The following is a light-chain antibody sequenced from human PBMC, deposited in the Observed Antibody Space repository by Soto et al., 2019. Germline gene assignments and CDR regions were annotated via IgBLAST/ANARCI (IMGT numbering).Light chain of an antibody. CDR2: DAS. Sequence: DIQMTQSPSALSASVGDRVTITCQASQDISDVLNCDQQQPGKAPKVLIYDASKLQTGVPSRFSGRGSGEDSTLTISSLQPGDSGTYYCQQFYDLPITFGGGTKVDIK. CDR3: QQFYDLPIT. J-gene: IGKJ4*01. V-gene: IGKV1-33*01. CDR1: QDISDV.